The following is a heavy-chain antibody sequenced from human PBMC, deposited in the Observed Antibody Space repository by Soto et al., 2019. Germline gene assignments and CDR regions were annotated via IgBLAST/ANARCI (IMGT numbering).Heavy chain of an antibody. J-gene: IGHJ4*02. CDR1: GGSISSSNW. D-gene: IGHD6-19*01. CDR3: ARYSSGWYEELLLWYYFDY. Sequence: QVQLQESGPGLVKPSGTLSLTCAVSGGSISSSNWWSWVRQPPGKGLEWIGEIYHSGSTNYNPSLKSRVTISVDKSKNQFSLKLSSVTAADTAVYYCARYSSGWYEELLLWYYFDYWGQGTLVTVSS. V-gene: IGHV4-4*02. CDR2: IYHSGST.